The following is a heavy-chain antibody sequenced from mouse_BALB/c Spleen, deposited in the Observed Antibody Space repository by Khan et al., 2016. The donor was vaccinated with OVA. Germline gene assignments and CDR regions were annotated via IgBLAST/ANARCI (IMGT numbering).Heavy chain of an antibody. D-gene: IGHD1-1*01. CDR2: IYPGTDNT. V-gene: IGHV1-76*01. CDR1: GYIFTSYW. Sequence: QVQLKQSGAELVRPGASVKLSCKTSGYIFTSYWIHWVKQRSGQGLEWIARIYPGTDNTYYNEKLRDKATLTADKSSSTAYIQLSSLKSEDSAGYFCARGEALYYFAYWGQGTTPTVSS. J-gene: IGHJ2*01. CDR3: ARGEALYYFAY.